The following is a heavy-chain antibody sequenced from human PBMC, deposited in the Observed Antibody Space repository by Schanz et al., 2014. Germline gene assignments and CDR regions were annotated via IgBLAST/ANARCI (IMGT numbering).Heavy chain of an antibody. D-gene: IGHD4-17*01. J-gene: IGHJ3*02. CDR2: ITSTSRYI. V-gene: IGHV3-21*01. CDR1: GFTFSSYS. CDR3: SKDPHKDYGGKPQALDI. Sequence: VQLVESGGGVVQPGRSLRLSCAASGFTFSSYSMNWVRQAPGKGLQWISSITSTSRYIYYADSLKGPFTISRDNAKISVYLHTNSLRAEYTALYYWSKDPHKDYGGKPQALDIWGQGKMVTVSS.